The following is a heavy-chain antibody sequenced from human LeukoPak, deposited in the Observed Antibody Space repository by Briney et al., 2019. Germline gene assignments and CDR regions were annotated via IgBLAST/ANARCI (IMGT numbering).Heavy chain of an antibody. J-gene: IGHJ4*02. D-gene: IGHD2-15*01. Sequence: ASVKVSCKASGYTFTDYYMHWVRQAPGQGLEWMGWINPNSGDTNHAQNFQGRVTLTRDTSISSAYMELSSLRPDDSAVYYCAGEYCSGGSCRQGFDYWGQGTLVTVSS. CDR2: INPNSGDT. CDR3: AGEYCSGGSCRQGFDY. V-gene: IGHV1-2*02. CDR1: GYTFTDYY.